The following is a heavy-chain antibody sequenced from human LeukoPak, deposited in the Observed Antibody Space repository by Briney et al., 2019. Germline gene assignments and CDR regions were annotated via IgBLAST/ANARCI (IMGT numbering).Heavy chain of an antibody. Sequence: GGSLRLSCAASGFTVSSNYMSWVRQAPGKGLEWVSVIYSGGSTYYADSVKGRFTISRDNAKNSLYLQMDSLRAEDTAVYYCARKYCSGGVCSDFDFWGQGTLVTVSS. V-gene: IGHV3-53*01. D-gene: IGHD2-15*01. CDR3: ARKYCSGGVCSDFDF. CDR1: GFTVSSNY. J-gene: IGHJ4*02. CDR2: IYSGGST.